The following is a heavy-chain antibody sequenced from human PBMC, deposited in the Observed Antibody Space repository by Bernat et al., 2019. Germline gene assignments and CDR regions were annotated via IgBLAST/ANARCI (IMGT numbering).Heavy chain of an antibody. V-gene: IGHV3-7*03. D-gene: IGHD1-1*01. J-gene: IGHJ6*02. CDR2: IQQDGSEK. CDR1: GFTFSIYW. Sequence: EVQLVESGGCLVQPGGSLRLSCAASGFTFSIYWMSWVRQAPGKGLEWVANIQQDGSEKYYVDSVKGRFTISRDNAKNPLYLQMNSLRAEDTAVYYCARDRNVVYYYGMDVWGQGTTVTVSS. CDR3: ARDRNVVYYYGMDV.